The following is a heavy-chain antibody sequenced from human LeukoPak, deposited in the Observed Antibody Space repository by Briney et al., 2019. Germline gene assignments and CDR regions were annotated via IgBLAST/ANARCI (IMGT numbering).Heavy chain of an antibody. CDR2: IFYTGDS. CDR1: GGSIGSDY. D-gene: IGHD2-21*01. Sequence: SETLSLTCTVSGGSIGSDYWSWIRQPPGEGLEWIGYIFYTGDSNQNPSLKNRVTISLDTSNNQFSLKLSSVTAADTAIYFCARHAFASSLDYWGQGTLVTVSS. J-gene: IGHJ4*02. CDR3: ARHAFASSLDY. V-gene: IGHV4-59*08.